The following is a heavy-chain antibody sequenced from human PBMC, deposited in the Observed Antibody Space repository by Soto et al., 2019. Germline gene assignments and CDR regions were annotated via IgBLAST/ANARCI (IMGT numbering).Heavy chain of an antibody. J-gene: IGHJ1*01. CDR3: ARAHYDFWSGYYTAEYFQH. V-gene: IGHV1-18*01. CDR1: GYTFTSYG. Sequence: QVQLVQSGAEVKKPGASVKVSCKASGYTFTSYGISWVRQAPGQGLEWMGWISAYNGNTNYAQKLQGRVTRTTDTSTRTAYMKLRSLRSDDTAVYYCARAHYDFWSGYYTAEYFQHWCQATLVTVSS. CDR2: ISAYNGNT. D-gene: IGHD3-3*01.